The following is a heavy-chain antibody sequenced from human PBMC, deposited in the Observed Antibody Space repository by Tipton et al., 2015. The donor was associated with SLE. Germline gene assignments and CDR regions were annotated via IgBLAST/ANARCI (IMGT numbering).Heavy chain of an antibody. CDR2: LDHSGST. Sequence: TLSLTCTVSGASISSYYWNWIRKAPGKGLEWIAFLDHSGSTNYSPSLKSRVTMSVDMSKNQFSLKLSSVTAADTAVYYCARARVNTVDSGSLYFDLWGRGSLVTVSS. J-gene: IGHJ2*01. CDR1: GASISSYY. V-gene: IGHV4-59*12. D-gene: IGHD1-26*01. CDR3: ARARVNTVDSGSLYFDL.